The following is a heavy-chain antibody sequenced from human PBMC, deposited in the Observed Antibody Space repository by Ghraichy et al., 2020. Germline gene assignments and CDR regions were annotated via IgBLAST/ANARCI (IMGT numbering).Heavy chain of an antibody. V-gene: IGHV3-7*05. CDR2: IKEDGSEK. CDR1: GFTFTNSW. J-gene: IGHJ4*02. CDR3: ARSSGWCCFEY. Sequence: LSLTCAASGFTFTNSWMNWFRQAPGKGLEWVANIKEDGSEKYYVDSVNGRFTISKDTAKNSVYLQMNSLRAEDTAVYYCARSSGWCCFEYWAQGTLVTVSS. D-gene: IGHD6-19*01.